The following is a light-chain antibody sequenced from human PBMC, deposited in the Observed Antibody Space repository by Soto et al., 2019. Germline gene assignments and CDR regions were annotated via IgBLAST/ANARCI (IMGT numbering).Light chain of an antibody. CDR3: SSYTSSSSYV. J-gene: IGLJ1*01. CDR2: EVS. V-gene: IGLV2-18*02. Sequence: QSVLTQHPSVSGSPGQSATISCTGTSSDVGSYNRVSWYQQPPGTAPKLMIYEVSNRPSGVPDRFSGSKSGNTASLTISGLQAEDEADYYCSSYTSSSSYVFGTGTKVTV. CDR1: SSDVGSYNR.